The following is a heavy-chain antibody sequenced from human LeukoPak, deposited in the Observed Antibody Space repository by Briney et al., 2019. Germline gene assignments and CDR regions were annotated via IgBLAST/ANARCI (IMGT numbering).Heavy chain of an antibody. CDR1: GFTFSSYA. Sequence: GGSLRLSCAASGFTFSSYAMSWVRQAPGKGLEWVAVISYDGSNKYYADSVKGRFTISRDNSKNTLYLQMNSLRAEDTAVYYCATQGNSGYWGQGTLVTVSS. CDR3: ATQGNSGY. V-gene: IGHV3-30-3*01. CDR2: ISYDGSNK. J-gene: IGHJ4*02. D-gene: IGHD2/OR15-2a*01.